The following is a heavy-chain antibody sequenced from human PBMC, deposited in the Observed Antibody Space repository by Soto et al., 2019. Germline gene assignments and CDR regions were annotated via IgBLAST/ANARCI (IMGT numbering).Heavy chain of an antibody. J-gene: IGHJ1*01. V-gene: IGHV1-69*01. CDR3: AIPLPKQQLVRGAFEH. D-gene: IGHD6-13*01. CDR1: GGTFRNYA. CDR2: SIPVFGTA. Sequence: QVQLVQSGAEVKKPGSSVKLSCKTSGGTFRNYAINWVRQAPGQGLEWMGGSIPVFGTANYAQTFQGRFTITADESTSTAYMELSRLRSEDTAVYYCAIPLPKQQLVRGAFEHWGQGTLVTVAS.